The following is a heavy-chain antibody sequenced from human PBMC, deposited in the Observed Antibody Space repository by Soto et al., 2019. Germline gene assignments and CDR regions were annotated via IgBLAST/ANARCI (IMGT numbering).Heavy chain of an antibody. V-gene: IGHV3-30-3*01. CDR1: GFTFSSYA. CDR2: ISYDGSNK. D-gene: IGHD2-2*01. CDR3: ARDLAGKGYCSSTSCRTSYYYYGMDV. Sequence: LRLSCAASGFTFSSYAMHWVRQAPGKGLEWVAVISYDGSNKYYADSVKGRFTISRDTSKNTLYLQMNSLRAEDTAVYYCARDLAGKGYCSSTSCRTSYYYYGMDVWGQVTTVTVSS. J-gene: IGHJ6*02.